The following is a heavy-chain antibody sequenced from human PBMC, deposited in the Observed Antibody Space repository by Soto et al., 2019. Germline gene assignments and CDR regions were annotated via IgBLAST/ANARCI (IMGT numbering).Heavy chain of an antibody. V-gene: IGHV3-9*02. CDR3: AKNMKWGGISTSPFFDP. CDR2: ISSNSDTI. Sequence: EVQLVESGGGLVQPGRSLRLSCVASGFTADDYAMHWVRQAPGKGLEWVSGISSNSDTIDYADSVKGRFTISRDNAKNSLFMQMNSLRPEDTAFYFCAKNMKWGGISTSPFFDPGGQGTLVTVSS. J-gene: IGHJ5*02. CDR1: GFTADDYA. D-gene: IGHD3-16*02.